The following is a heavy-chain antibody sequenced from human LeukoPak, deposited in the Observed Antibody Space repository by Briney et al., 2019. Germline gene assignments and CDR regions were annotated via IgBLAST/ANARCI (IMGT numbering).Heavy chain of an antibody. CDR3: AASTGSAQYYYYGMDV. V-gene: IGHV5-51*01. D-gene: IGHD1-14*01. Sequence: GESLKISCKGSGYSFTSYWIGWVRQMPGKGLEWMGIIYPGHSDTRYSPSFQGQVTISADQSISTAYLQWSSLKASDTAMYYCAASTGSAQYYYYGMDVWGQGTTVTVSS. CDR1: GYSFTSYW. CDR2: IYPGHSDT. J-gene: IGHJ6*02.